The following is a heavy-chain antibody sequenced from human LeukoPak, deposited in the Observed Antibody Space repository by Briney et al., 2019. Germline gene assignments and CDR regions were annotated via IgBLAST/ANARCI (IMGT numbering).Heavy chain of an antibody. V-gene: IGHV4-30-4*01. Sequence: SETLSLTCTVSGASIRSGDYYWSWIRQPPGKGLEWLGYTYDSGSTYYNPPLKSRITISVDTSENRFSLKLSSVTATDTAVYYCARDCSGGSCYGAFDIWGQGTMVTVSS. CDR1: GASIRSGDYY. J-gene: IGHJ3*02. CDR3: ARDCSGGSCYGAFDI. CDR2: TYDSGST. D-gene: IGHD2-15*01.